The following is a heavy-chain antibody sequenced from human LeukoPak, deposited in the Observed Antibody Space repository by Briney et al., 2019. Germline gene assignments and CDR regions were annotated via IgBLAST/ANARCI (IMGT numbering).Heavy chain of an antibody. CDR3: ARCRSARYNWNLGTLDY. Sequence: ASVKVSCKASGYTFTGYYMHWVRQAPGQGLEWIGWINPNSGGTNYAQTFKGRVTMTRDTSNSTAYMELSRLRADDTAVYYCARCRSARYNWNLGTLDYWGQGTLVTVSS. D-gene: IGHD1-20*01. V-gene: IGHV1-2*02. CDR1: GYTFTGYY. J-gene: IGHJ4*02. CDR2: INPNSGGT.